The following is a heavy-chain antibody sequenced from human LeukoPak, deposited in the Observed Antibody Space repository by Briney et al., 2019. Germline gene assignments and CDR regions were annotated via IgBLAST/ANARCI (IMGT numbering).Heavy chain of an antibody. Sequence: GGSLRLSCAASGFTFSSYAMSWVRQAPGKGLEWVSAISDSAGSTYYAASVTGRFTISRDSSRTTLYLQVNSLRAEDTAVYYCAKQSAGVTTGYFDYWGQGTLVTVSS. CDR3: AKQSAGVTTGYFDY. J-gene: IGHJ4*02. V-gene: IGHV3-23*01. CDR2: ISDSAGST. CDR1: GFTFSSYA. D-gene: IGHD1-26*01.